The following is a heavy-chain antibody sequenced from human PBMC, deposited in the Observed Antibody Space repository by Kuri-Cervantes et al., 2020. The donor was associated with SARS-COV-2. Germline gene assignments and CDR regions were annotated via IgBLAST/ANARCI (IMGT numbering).Heavy chain of an antibody. J-gene: IGHJ6*03. CDR2: ISYDGSNK. D-gene: IGHD2-2*01. CDR3: HLEVVPAATPGYMDV. V-gene: IGHV3-30*03. Sequence: GGSLRLSCAASGFTFSSYGMHWVRQAPGKGLEWVAVISYDGSNKYYADSVKGRFTISRDNSKNTLYLQMNSLRAEDTAVYYCHLEVVPAATPGYMDVWGKGTTVTVSS. CDR1: GFTFSSYG.